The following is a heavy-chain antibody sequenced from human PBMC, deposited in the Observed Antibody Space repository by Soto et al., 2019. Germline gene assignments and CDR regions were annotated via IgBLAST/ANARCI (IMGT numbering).Heavy chain of an antibody. D-gene: IGHD3-10*01. CDR3: ARDHGPRGAFDF. CDR2: ISYSGTT. CDR1: GGSISSRGYY. V-gene: IGHV4-31*03. J-gene: IGHJ3*01. Sequence: QVQLQESGPGLVKPSQTLSLTCTVSGGSISSRGYYWDWIRQHPGEGLEWIGYISYSGTTNYNPSLKSRVTISVDTSNNQLPLKLSSVTAADTAVYYCARDHGPRGAFDFWGQGTMVTVSS.